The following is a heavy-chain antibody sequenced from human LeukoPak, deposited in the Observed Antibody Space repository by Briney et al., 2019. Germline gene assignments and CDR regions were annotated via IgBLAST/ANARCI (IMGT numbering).Heavy chain of an antibody. D-gene: IGHD3-16*01. V-gene: IGHV4-34*01. Sequence: PSETLSLTCAVYGGSFSGYYWSWIRQPPGKGLEWIGEINHSGSTNYNPSLKSRVTISVDTSKNQFSLKLSSVTAADTAVYYCARIEGDNSLEYWGQGTLVTVSS. J-gene: IGHJ4*02. CDR2: INHSGST. CDR1: GGSFSGYY. CDR3: ARIEGDNSLEY.